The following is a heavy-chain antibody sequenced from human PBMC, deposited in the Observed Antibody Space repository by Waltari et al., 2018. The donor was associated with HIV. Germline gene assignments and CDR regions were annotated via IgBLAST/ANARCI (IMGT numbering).Heavy chain of an antibody. CDR1: GLPFSGHS. CDR3: ARDEMATLGGY. CDR2: ISANGAVI. D-gene: IGHD7-27*01. J-gene: IGHJ4*02. Sequence: EVQLVESGGGLVQPGGSLSLSCTASGLPFSGHSMHWVRQAPGKGLEWISYISANGAVIHYADSVKGRFTISRDFAKNSLYLQMNSLRAEDTALYYCARDEMATLGGYWGQGTLVTVSS. V-gene: IGHV3-48*04.